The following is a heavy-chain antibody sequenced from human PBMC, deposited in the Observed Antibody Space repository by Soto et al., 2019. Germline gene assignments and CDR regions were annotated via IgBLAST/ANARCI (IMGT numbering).Heavy chain of an antibody. CDR3: ARDFTGWPPDGVDY. V-gene: IGHV1-18*01. D-gene: IGHD3-16*01. CDR1: GYTFTSYA. CDR2: ISAYNGNT. Sequence: GASVKVSCKASGYTFTSYAISWVRHAPGQGLEWMGWISAYNGNTNYAQNLRGRVTMTTDASTSTAYMELRSLRYDDTAMYYCARDFTGWPPDGVDYWGQGTQVTVSS. J-gene: IGHJ4*02.